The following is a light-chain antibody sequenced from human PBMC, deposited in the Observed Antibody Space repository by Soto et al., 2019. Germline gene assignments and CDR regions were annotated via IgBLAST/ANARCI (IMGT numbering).Light chain of an antibody. J-gene: IGKJ5*01. CDR1: QDISNY. V-gene: IGKV1-27*01. CDR2: GAS. Sequence: DIQMTQSPSSLSASVGDRVTITCRASQDISNYLAWYQQKPGKVPKLLIYGASTLQSGVPSRFSGSGSGTDFTLTISCLQPEDVATYYCQKYNSVPFTFGQGTRLEIK. CDR3: QKYNSVPFT.